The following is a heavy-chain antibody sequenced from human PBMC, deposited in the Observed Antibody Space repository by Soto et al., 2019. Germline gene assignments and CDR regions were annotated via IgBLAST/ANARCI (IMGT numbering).Heavy chain of an antibody. D-gene: IGHD3-10*01. CDR2: ISADTGHT. CDR1: GYTFTNYG. J-gene: IGHJ4*02. V-gene: IGHV1-18*01. Sequence: QVQLVQSGAEVKKPGASVKVSCKAFGYTFTNYGITWVRQAPGQGLEWMGWISADTGHTNYAQNLQGRVTMTTDTATSTAYMELRSLRSDDTAVYYCARRGVLPDHWGQGTLVTVSS. CDR3: ARRGVLPDH.